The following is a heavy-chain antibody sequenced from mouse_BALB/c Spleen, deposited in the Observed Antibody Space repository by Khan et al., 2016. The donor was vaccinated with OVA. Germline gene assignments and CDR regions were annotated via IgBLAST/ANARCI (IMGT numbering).Heavy chain of an antibody. V-gene: IGHV3-2*02. Sequence: EVQLQESGPGLVKPSQSLSLTCTVTGYSITSDYAWNWIRQFPRNKLEWMGYISYSGGTSYLPSLKSRISITRDTSKNQFFLQLNSVTTEDSATYYCARWFAYWGQGTLVTVS. J-gene: IGHJ3*01. CDR1: GYSITSDYA. CDR3: ARWFAY. CDR2: ISYSGGT.